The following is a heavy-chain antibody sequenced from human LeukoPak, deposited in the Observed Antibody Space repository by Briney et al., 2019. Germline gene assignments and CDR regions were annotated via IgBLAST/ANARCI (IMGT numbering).Heavy chain of an antibody. J-gene: IGHJ4*02. D-gene: IGHD3-3*01. CDR3: ARDQYDTWSRRGNFDS. V-gene: IGHV3-7*03. CDR1: GVIFNNFA. CDR2: IKLDGSEK. Sequence: PGGSLRLSCAASGVIFNNFAFHWVRQAPGKGLEWVANIKLDGSEKNYVDSVKGRFTISRDNTKNSLYLQMNSLRVEDTAVFYRARDQYDTWSRRGNFDSWGQGTLVIVSS.